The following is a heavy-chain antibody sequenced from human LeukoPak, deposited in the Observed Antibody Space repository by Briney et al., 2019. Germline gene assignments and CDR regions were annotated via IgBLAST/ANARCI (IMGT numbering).Heavy chain of an antibody. V-gene: IGHV3-33*06. J-gene: IGHJ4*02. D-gene: IGHD4-11*01. CDR2: IWSDGTNQ. Sequence: GESLKISCAASGFTFSHYGFHWVRQAPGKGLEWVAVIWSDGTNQFYADSVKGRVTISRDYSQKTVYLEMHSLRTEDTAMYYCAKDAQRGFDYSNSLEYWGPGTLVSVSS. CDR3: AKDAQRGFDYSNSLEY. CDR1: GFTFSHYG.